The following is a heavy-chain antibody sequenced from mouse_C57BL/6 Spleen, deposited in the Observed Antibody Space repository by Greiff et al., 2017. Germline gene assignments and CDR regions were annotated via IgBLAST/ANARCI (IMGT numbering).Heavy chain of an antibody. CDR1: GYTFTDYY. Sequence: EVQLQQSGPELVKPGASVKISCKASGYTFTDYYMNWVKQSHGKSLEWIGDITPNNGGTRYNQKFKGKATLTVAKSSSTAYMEIRSLTSEDSAVYYCATYDYAAWFAYWGQGTLVTVSA. J-gene: IGHJ3*01. D-gene: IGHD2-4*01. CDR2: ITPNNGGT. V-gene: IGHV1-26*01. CDR3: ATYDYAAWFAY.